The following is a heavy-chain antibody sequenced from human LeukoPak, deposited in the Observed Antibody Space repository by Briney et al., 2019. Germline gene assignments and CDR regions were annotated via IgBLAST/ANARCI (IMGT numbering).Heavy chain of an antibody. V-gene: IGHV3-64*01. CDR3: ARGGSYYGDYYYYGMDV. D-gene: IGHD3-10*01. Sequence: GGSLRLSCAASGFTLSSYTMHWVRQAPGKGLEYVSGISSNGGRTYYANSAKGRFTISRDSSKNTLYLQMGSLRADDMAVYYCARGGSYYGDYYYYGMDVWGQGTTVTVSS. CDR2: ISSNGGRT. CDR1: GFTLSSYT. J-gene: IGHJ6*02.